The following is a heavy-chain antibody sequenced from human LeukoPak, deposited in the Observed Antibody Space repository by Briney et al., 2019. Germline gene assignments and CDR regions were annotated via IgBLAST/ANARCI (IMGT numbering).Heavy chain of an antibody. Sequence: GASVKVSCKASSYTFTSYGINWVRQAPGQGLEWMGCISAYNGNTNYAQKFQGRVTMTGDRSISTAYMELSRLRSDDTAVYYCARERTPGSGYGVDYWGQGTVVTVSS. D-gene: IGHD6-25*01. J-gene: IGHJ4*02. V-gene: IGHV1-18*01. CDR2: ISAYNGNT. CDR3: ARERTPGSGYGVDY. CDR1: SYTFTSYG.